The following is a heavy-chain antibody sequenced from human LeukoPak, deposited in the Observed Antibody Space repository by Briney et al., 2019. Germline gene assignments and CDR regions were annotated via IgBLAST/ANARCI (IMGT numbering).Heavy chain of an antibody. V-gene: IGHV3-30-3*01. Sequence: AGSLRLSCAASGFTFNTYAMHWVRQAPGKGLEWVAVIAYDGNNIYYADSVKGRFTVSRDNTKNTLFLQMNSLRAEDTAVYYCARDNNWGSTHYWGQGTLVTVSS. CDR1: GFTFNTYA. CDR3: ARDNNWGSTHY. J-gene: IGHJ4*02. D-gene: IGHD7-27*01. CDR2: IAYDGNNI.